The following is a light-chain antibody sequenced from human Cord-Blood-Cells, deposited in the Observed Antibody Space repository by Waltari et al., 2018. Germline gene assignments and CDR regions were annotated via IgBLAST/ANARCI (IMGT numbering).Light chain of an antibody. CDR2: DAS. J-gene: IGKJ3*01. CDR3: QQYNSYIFT. V-gene: IGKV1-5*01. CDR1: QSISRW. Sequence: DLYMTESPSTLAASVGDIDNITCRASQSISRWLALYQHTPGKAPKFLVYDASSLETGVPSRFSGSGSETEFTRTNSSLQPDDFATYSCQQYNSYIFTFGPGTKVDI.